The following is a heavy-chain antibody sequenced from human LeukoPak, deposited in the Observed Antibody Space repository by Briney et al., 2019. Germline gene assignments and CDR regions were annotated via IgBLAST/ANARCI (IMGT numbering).Heavy chain of an antibody. V-gene: IGHV3-74*01. CDR1: GFTFSSYA. Sequence: GGSLRLSCAASGFTFSSYAMSWVRQAPGKGLVWVSRINSDGSSTSYADAVKGRFTISRDNAKNTLYLQMNSLRAEDTAVYYCARRSAAKDAFDIWGQGTMVTVSS. J-gene: IGHJ3*02. D-gene: IGHD6-25*01. CDR3: ARRSAAKDAFDI. CDR2: INSDGSST.